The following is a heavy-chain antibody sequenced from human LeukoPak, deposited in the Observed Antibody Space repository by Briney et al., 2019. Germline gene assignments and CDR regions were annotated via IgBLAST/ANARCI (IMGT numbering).Heavy chain of an antibody. CDR3: ARTPPIEPYYYVDV. Sequence: PSETLSLTCTVSGGSISSYYWNWIRQPPGKGLEWIGHIYYSGSTNYNPSLKSRLTISLDTYKNQFSLKLSSVTAADTAIYYCARTPPIEPYYYVDVWGTGTTVTVSS. V-gene: IGHV4-59*08. J-gene: IGHJ6*03. D-gene: IGHD2-15*01. CDR2: IYYSGST. CDR1: GGSISSYY.